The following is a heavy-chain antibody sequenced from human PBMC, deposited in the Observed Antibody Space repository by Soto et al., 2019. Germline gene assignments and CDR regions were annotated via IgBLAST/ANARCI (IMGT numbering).Heavy chain of an antibody. CDR1: GFTFDDYA. D-gene: IGHD3-22*01. CDR2: ISWNSGSI. Sequence: DVQLVESGGGLVQPGRSLRLSCAASGFTFDDYAMHWVRQAPGKGLEWVSGISWNSGSIGYADSVKGRFTISRDNAKNSLYLQMNSLRAEDTALYYCAKDTRHDSSGYFVYWGQGTLVTVSS. V-gene: IGHV3-9*01. J-gene: IGHJ4*02. CDR3: AKDTRHDSSGYFVY.